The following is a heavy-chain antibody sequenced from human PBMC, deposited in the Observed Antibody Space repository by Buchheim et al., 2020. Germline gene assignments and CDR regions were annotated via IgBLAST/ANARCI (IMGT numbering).Heavy chain of an antibody. D-gene: IGHD1-1*01. Sequence: QVQLVKSGGGVVQPGRSLRLSCAASGFDFSTYGMHWVRQAPGKGLEWLAIIWVDGSQQYYADSVKGRFTISRDNSKNTLYLQMTSLRAEDTAMYYCASAGNAAPFDYWGQGTL. CDR1: GFDFSTYG. CDR2: IWVDGSQQ. V-gene: IGHV3-33*01. CDR3: ASAGNAAPFDY. J-gene: IGHJ4*02.